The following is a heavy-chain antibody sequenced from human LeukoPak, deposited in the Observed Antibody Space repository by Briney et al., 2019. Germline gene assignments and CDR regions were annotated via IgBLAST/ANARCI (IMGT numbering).Heavy chain of an antibody. CDR2: TNPNSGGT. V-gene: IGHV1-2*02. Sequence: ASVKVSCKASGYTFTGYYMHWVRQAPGQGLEWMGWTNPNSGGTNYAQKFQGRVTMTRDTSISTAYMELSRLRSDDTAVYYCARAPVRPWFYSSGDFDYWGQGTLVTVSS. CDR1: GYTFTGYY. CDR3: ARAPVRPWFYSSGDFDY. J-gene: IGHJ4*02. D-gene: IGHD3-22*01.